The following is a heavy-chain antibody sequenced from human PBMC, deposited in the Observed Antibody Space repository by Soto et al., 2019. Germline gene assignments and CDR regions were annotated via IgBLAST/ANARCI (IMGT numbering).Heavy chain of an antibody. Sequence: ASVKVSSKASGYTFTSYDINWVRQTTGQGLEWMGWMNPNSGNTGYAQKFQGRVTMTRNTSISTAYMELSSLRSEDTAVYYCAGGQGYYYMDVWGKGTTVTVSS. CDR1: GYTFTSYD. CDR3: AGGQGYYYMDV. J-gene: IGHJ6*03. V-gene: IGHV1-8*01. CDR2: MNPNSGNT.